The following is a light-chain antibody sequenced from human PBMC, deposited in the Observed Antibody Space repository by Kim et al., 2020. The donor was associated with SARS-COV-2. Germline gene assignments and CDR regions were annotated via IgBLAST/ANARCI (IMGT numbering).Light chain of an antibody. CDR3: QQYGGSPWT. J-gene: IGKJ1*01. CDR1: QSVSNNY. CDR2: GAS. V-gene: IGKV3-20*01. Sequence: SLGEIATRSCRASQSVSNNYVAWYQQKPGQAPRLLIDGASSRATGIPDRFSGIGSGTDFTLTISRLEPEDFAVYHCQQYGGSPWTFGQGTKVEIK.